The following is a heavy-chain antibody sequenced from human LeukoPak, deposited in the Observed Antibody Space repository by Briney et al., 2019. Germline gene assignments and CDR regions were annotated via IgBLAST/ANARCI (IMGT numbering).Heavy chain of an antibody. CDR2: ISSSSSYI. V-gene: IGHV3-21*01. CDR1: GFTFSSYS. J-gene: IGHJ6*02. D-gene: IGHD6-13*01. CDR3: VREGASSSSDGMDV. Sequence: GGSLRLSCAASGFTFSSYSMNWVRQAPGKGLEWVSSISSSSSYIYYADSVKGRFTISRDNAKNSLYLQMNSLRAEDTAVYYCVREGASSSSDGMDVWGQGTTVTVPS.